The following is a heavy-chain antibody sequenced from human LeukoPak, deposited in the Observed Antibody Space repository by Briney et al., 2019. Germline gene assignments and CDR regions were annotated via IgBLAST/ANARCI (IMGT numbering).Heavy chain of an antibody. CDR2: IHPSGML. CDR1: GASFNSDDQY. D-gene: IGHD3-22*01. Sequence: SQTLSLTCTVSGASFNSDDQYWNWIRQNPGKGLEWIVSIHPSGMLYNNPSLESRVTMSRDTSKNQYSLNLNSGTAANTAVYFCSRGLDSRKLGYWGQGILVTVSS. V-gene: IGHV4-31*03. J-gene: IGHJ4*02. CDR3: SRGLDSRKLGY.